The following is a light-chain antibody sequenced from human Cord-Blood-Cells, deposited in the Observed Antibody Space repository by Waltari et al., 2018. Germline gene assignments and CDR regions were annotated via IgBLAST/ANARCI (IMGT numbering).Light chain of an antibody. Sequence: QSALTQPAPVSGSPGQSITISCTGTSSDVGGYNYVSWYQQHPGKAPKLMIYEVSNRPSGVSSRFSGSKSGNPASLTISGLQAEDEADYYCSSYTSSSTLVVFGGGTKLTVL. V-gene: IGLV2-14*01. CDR3: SSYTSSSTLVV. J-gene: IGLJ2*01. CDR1: SSDVGGYNY. CDR2: EVS.